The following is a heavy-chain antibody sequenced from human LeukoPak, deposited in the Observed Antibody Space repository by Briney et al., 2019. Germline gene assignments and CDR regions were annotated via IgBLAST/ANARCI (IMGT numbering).Heavy chain of an antibody. J-gene: IGHJ4*02. CDR3: ARESNTAMALVDY. CDR1: GFTFSGYT. CDR2: ISSAGSTV. D-gene: IGHD5-18*01. V-gene: IGHV3-48*01. Sequence: GGSLRLSCAASGFTFSGYTMIWVRQAPGKGLEWLSYISSAGSTVYYADSVKGRFTISRDNSKNTLYLQMNSLRAEDTAVYYCARESNTAMALVDYWGQGTLVTVSS.